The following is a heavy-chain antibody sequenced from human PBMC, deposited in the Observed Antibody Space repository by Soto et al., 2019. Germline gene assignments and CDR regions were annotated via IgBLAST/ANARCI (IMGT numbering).Heavy chain of an antibody. Sequence: QVQLQESGPGLVKPSQTLSLTCTVSGGSISSGGYYWSWIRQHPGKGLEWIGYIYYSGSTYYNPSLKSRVTISVDTSKNQFSLKLSSVTAADTAVYYCARARYSGYGGVSYGMDVWGQGTTVTVSS. CDR2: IYYSGST. CDR1: GGSISSGGYY. D-gene: IGHD5-12*01. CDR3: ARARYSGYGGVSYGMDV. J-gene: IGHJ6*02. V-gene: IGHV4-31*03.